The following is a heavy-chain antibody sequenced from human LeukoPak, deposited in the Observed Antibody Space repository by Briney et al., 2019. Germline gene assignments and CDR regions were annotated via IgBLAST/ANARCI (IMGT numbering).Heavy chain of an antibody. V-gene: IGHV3-21*01. CDR1: GFTFGAYT. Sequence: GGSLRLSCAASGFTFGAYTINWVRQAPGKGLEWVSCIFSRSESILYADSVKGRFTISRDNAKNSLYLQMDSLRVEDTAVYYCARDRGVIGYFDYWGQGALVTVSS. J-gene: IGHJ4*02. D-gene: IGHD3-10*01. CDR2: IFSRSESI. CDR3: ARDRGVIGYFDY.